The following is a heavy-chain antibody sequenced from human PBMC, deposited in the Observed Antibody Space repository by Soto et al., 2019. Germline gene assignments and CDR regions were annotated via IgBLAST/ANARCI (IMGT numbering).Heavy chain of an antibody. CDR1: GGTFSSYA. V-gene: IGHV1-69*13. D-gene: IGHD3-22*01. Sequence: SVKVSCKASGGTFSSYAISWVRQAPGQGLEWMGGIIPIFGTANYAQKFQGRVTITADESTSTAYMELSSLRSEDTAVYYCARGSQNILNYYGSSGYYYADDAFYIWGQGTMVTVPS. CDR3: ARGSQNILNYYGSSGYYYADDAFYI. CDR2: IIPIFGTA. J-gene: IGHJ3*02.